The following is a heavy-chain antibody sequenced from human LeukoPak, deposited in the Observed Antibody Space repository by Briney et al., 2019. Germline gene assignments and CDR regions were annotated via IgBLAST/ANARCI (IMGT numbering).Heavy chain of an antibody. Sequence: GGSLRLSCSASGFTFSTYNMNWVRQAPGKGLEWVSSISSSSSYIYYADSVKGRFTISRDNAKNSLYLQMNSLRAEDMAVYYCARDLTAHSYGYIEAFDIWGQGTMVTVSS. D-gene: IGHD5-18*01. CDR2: ISSSSSYI. V-gene: IGHV3-21*01. CDR3: ARDLTAHSYGYIEAFDI. CDR1: GFTFSTYN. J-gene: IGHJ3*02.